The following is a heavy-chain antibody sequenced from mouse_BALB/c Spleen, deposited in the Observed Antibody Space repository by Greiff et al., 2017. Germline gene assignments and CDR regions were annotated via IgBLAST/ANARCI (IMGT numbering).Heavy chain of an antibody. V-gene: IGHV3-2*02. CDR3: ARRNLYYGNLYYYAMDY. Sequence: EVQLQESGPGLVKPSQSLSLTCTVTGYSITSDYAWNWIRQFPGNKLEWMGYISYSGSTSYNPSLKSRISITRDTSKNQFFLQLNSVTTEDTATYYCARRNLYYGNLYYYAMDYWGQGTSVTVSS. CDR2: ISYSGST. D-gene: IGHD2-1*01. CDR1: GYSITSDYA. J-gene: IGHJ4*01.